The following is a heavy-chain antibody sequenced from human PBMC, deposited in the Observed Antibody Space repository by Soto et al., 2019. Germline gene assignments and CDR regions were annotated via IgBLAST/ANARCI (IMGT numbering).Heavy chain of an antibody. Sequence: ILSCAASGFAVSNYYMRWVRQAAGKGLEWVSIIYTGGDIYYADSVKGRFTISRDNSKNTIHLQMNSLRAEDTALYYCARGPATRFFDYWGQGALVTVSS. V-gene: IGHV3-53*01. J-gene: IGHJ4*02. CDR1: GFAVSNYY. CDR2: IYTGGDI. D-gene: IGHD2-2*01. CDR3: ARGPATRFFDY.